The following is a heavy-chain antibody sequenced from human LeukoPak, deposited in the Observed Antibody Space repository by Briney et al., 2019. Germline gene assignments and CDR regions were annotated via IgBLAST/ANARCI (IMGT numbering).Heavy chain of an antibody. CDR1: GGSISSFY. Sequence: PSETLSLTCTVSGGSISSFYWSWIRQPAGEGLEWIGRIYTCGNTNYNPSLKSRVTMSVDTSKNQFSLKLSSVTAADTAVYYCARDWEGYCSRTSCYGPALDIWGQGTMVTVSS. CDR3: ARDWEGYCSRTSCYGPALDI. J-gene: IGHJ3*02. CDR2: IYTCGNT. D-gene: IGHD2-2*01. V-gene: IGHV4-4*07.